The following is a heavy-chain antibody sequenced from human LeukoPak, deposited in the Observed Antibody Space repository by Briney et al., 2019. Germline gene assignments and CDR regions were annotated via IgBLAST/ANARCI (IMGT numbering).Heavy chain of an antibody. CDR3: AKDRVVYYDFWSGSGGFDY. CDR2: ISSNGGST. V-gene: IGHV3-64*01. J-gene: IGHJ4*02. D-gene: IGHD3-3*01. CDR1: GFTFSHYA. Sequence: GGSLRLSCAASGFTFSHYAMHWVRQAPGKGLEYVSAISSNGGSTYYANSVKGRFTISRDNSKDTLYLQMNSLRAEDTAVYYCAKDRVVYYDFWSGSGGFDYWGQGTLVAVSS.